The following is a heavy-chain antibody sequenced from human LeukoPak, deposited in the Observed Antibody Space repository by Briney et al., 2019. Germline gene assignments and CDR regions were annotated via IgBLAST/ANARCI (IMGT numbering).Heavy chain of an antibody. J-gene: IGHJ3*02. V-gene: IGHV3-30*04. CDR2: ISYDGSNK. CDR1: GFTFSSYA. CDR3: ARVGWFGELSRVGDAFDI. D-gene: IGHD3-10*01. Sequence: PGRSLRLSCAASGFTFSSYAMHWVRQAPGKGLEWVAVISYDGSNKYYADSVNGRFTISRDNSKNTLYLQMNSLRAEDTAVYYCARVGWFGELSRVGDAFDIWGQGTMVTVSS.